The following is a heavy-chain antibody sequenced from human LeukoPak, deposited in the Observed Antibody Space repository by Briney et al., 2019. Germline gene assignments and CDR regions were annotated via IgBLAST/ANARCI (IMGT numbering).Heavy chain of an antibody. D-gene: IGHD6-13*01. Sequence: SETLSLTCAVYGGSFSGYYWSWIRQPPGKGLEWIGEINHSGSTNYNPSLKSRVTISVDTSKNQFSLKLSSVTAADTAVYYCAGVGRAGSWYLRYFDYWGQGTLVTVSS. CDR2: INHSGST. V-gene: IGHV4-34*01. CDR3: AGVGRAGSWYLRYFDY. J-gene: IGHJ4*02. CDR1: GGSFSGYY.